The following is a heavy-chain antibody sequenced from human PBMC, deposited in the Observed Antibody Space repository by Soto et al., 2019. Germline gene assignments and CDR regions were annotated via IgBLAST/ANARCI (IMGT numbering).Heavy chain of an antibody. V-gene: IGHV4-61*01. D-gene: IGHD4-17*01. CDR3: ARAGDYKSSWFDP. J-gene: IGHJ5*02. Sequence: QVQLQESGPGLVKPSETLSLTCIVSGGSVSSVTYYWSWIRQPPGKGLEWIGYINNSGSTKYNPSLKRRVTMSLDTSKNQFSLKLISVTAADTAVYYCARAGDYKSSWFDPWGQGTLVTVSS. CDR2: INNSGST. CDR1: GGSVSSVTYY.